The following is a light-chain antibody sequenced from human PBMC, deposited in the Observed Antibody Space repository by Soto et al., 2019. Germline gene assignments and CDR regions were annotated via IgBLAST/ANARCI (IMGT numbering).Light chain of an antibody. CDR1: SSDVGSFNY. Sequence: ALTQPASVSGSPGQSITISCTATSSDVGSFNYVSWYQHHPGKAPKLMIYEVTSRPSGVSNRFSGSKSGNTASLTISGLQAEDEADYYCVSYATSTTLYVFGSGTKLTVL. CDR3: VSYATSTTLYV. J-gene: IGLJ1*01. CDR2: EVT. V-gene: IGLV2-14*01.